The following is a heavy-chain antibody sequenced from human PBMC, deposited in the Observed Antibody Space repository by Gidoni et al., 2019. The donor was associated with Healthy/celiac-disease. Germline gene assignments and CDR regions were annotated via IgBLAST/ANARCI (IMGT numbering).Heavy chain of an antibody. CDR2: INPSGGST. CDR3: ARVPTNIAAAGHYFDY. V-gene: IGHV1-46*03. Sequence: QVQLVQSGAEVKKPGASVKVSCKASGYTFTSYYMHWVRQAPGQGLEWMGIINPSGGSTSYAQKFQGRVTMTRDTSTSTVYMELSSLRSEDTAVYYCARVPTNIAAAGHYFDYWGQGTLVTVSS. J-gene: IGHJ4*02. CDR1: GYTFTSYY. D-gene: IGHD6-13*01.